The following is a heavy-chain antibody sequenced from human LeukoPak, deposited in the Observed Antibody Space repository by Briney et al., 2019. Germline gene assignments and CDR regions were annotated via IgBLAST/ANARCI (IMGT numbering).Heavy chain of an antibody. D-gene: IGHD1-1*01. V-gene: IGHV3-23*01. CDR2: INGGGRST. Sequence: GDSLRLSCAASGFTFSHYAMSWVRQAPGRGPEWVSAINGGGRSTYYADSLRGRFTISRDNSKNTLYLQLNSLRLEDSAVYYCAKVERAGPGDCWVQGTLVTVSS. CDR3: AKVERAGPGDC. J-gene: IGHJ4*02. CDR1: GFTFSHYA.